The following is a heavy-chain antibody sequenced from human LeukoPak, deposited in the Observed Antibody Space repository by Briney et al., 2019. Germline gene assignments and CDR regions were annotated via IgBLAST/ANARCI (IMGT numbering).Heavy chain of an antibody. V-gene: IGHV3-33*01. CDR1: GFTFRNHG. Sequence: GGSLGLSCAASGFTFRNHGMHWVRQAPGKGLEWVAVIWYDGSNQYYADSVKGRYTVSRDNSKNTLYLQMNSLRAEDTAVYYCARDISARYMDVWGKGTTVTVSS. CDR2: IWYDGSNQ. CDR3: ARDISARYMDV. D-gene: IGHD6-25*01. J-gene: IGHJ6*04.